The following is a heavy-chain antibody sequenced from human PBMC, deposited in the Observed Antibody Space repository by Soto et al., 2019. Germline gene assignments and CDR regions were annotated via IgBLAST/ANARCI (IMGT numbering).Heavy chain of an antibody. D-gene: IGHD2-21*02. V-gene: IGHV3-74*01. Sequence: EVQLVECEGGLVQRGGSLRLSCAASGFTFNYYWMHWVRQAPGQGLVWVSHIHSDGSTTTYADSVKGRFTISRDNAKHTLYMQMNSLIAEDTAVYYCVRGDKGGFDLWGQGTTVTVSS. CDR2: IHSDGSTT. CDR3: VRGDKGGFDL. J-gene: IGHJ3*01. CDR1: GFTFNYYW.